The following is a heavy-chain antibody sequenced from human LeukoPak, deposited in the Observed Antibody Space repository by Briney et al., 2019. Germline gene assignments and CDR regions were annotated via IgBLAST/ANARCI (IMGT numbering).Heavy chain of an antibody. CDR1: GGSISSYY. D-gene: IGHD5-12*01. CDR2: IYYSGNT. CDR3: RVDSPFFDY. V-gene: IGHV4-59*01. Sequence: SETLSLTCTVSGGSISSYYWSWIRQPPGKGLEWIGYIYYSGNTNYNPSLKSRVTISVDTSKNQFSLKLSSVTAADTAVYYCRVDSPFFDYWGQGTLVTVSS. J-gene: IGHJ4*02.